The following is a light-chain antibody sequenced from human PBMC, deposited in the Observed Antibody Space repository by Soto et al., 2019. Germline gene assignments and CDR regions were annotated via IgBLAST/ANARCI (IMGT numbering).Light chain of an antibody. Sequence: DIQMTQFPSSLSASVGDRVTITCRASQGIGNDIGWYQHKPGKAPKRLIFSASTLDSGVPSRFSGGGFGTEFTLTISSLQPEDFATYYCLHHYNYPLTLGGGTKVEIK. CDR3: LHHYNYPLT. CDR1: QGIGND. CDR2: SAS. V-gene: IGKV1-17*01. J-gene: IGKJ4*01.